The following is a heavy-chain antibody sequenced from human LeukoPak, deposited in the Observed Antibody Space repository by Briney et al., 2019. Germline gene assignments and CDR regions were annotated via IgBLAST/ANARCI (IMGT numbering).Heavy chain of an antibody. CDR2: IYYSGST. J-gene: IGHJ4*02. Sequence: SETLSLTCTVSGGSISSSSYYWGWIRQPPGKGLEWIGYIYYSGSTNYNPSLKSRVTISVDTSKNQFSLKLSSVTAADTAVYYCASYGGNSGYWGQGTLVTVSS. V-gene: IGHV4-61*05. CDR1: GGSISSSSYY. CDR3: ASYGGNSGY. D-gene: IGHD4-23*01.